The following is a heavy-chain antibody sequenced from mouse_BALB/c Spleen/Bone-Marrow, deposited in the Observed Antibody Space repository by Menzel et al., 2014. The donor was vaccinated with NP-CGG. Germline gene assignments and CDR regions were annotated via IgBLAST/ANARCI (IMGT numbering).Heavy chain of an antibody. Sequence: EVKLVESGGGLVQPGGSLKLSCAASGFTFXSYGMSWVRQTPDKRLELVATINSNGGSTYYPDSVKGRFTISRDNAKNTLYLQMSSLKSEDTAMYYCARHHYWARWGQGTLVTVSA. J-gene: IGHJ3*01. CDR2: INSNGGST. CDR3: ARHHYWAR. CDR1: GFTFXSYG. V-gene: IGHV5-6-3*01. D-gene: IGHD1-2*01.